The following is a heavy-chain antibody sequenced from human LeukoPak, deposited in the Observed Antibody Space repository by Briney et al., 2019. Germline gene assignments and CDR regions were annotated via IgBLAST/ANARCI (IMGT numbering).Heavy chain of an antibody. CDR1: GYTFTSYG. V-gene: IGHV1-69*10. Sequence: SVKVSCKASGYTFTSYGITWVRQAPGQGLEWMGWIIPILGIANYAQKFQGRVTITADKSTSTAYMELSSLRSEDTAVYYCASRTGSREINWGQGTLVTVSS. J-gene: IGHJ4*02. CDR2: IIPILGIA. CDR3: ASRTGSREIN. D-gene: IGHD6-13*01.